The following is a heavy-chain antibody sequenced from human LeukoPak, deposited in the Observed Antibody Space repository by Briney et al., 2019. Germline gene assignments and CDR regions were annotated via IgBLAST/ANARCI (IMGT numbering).Heavy chain of an antibody. CDR1: GFTFSSYS. D-gene: IGHD5-24*01. V-gene: IGHV3-21*01. CDR2: ISSSSSYI. CDR3: ARDEVDGYNYDYFDY. J-gene: IGHJ4*02. Sequence: GGSLRLSCAASGFTFSSYSMNWVRQAPGKGLEWVSSISSSSSYIYYADSVKGRFTISRDNAKNSLYLQMNSLRAEDTAVHYCARDEVDGYNYDYFDYWGQGTLVTVSS.